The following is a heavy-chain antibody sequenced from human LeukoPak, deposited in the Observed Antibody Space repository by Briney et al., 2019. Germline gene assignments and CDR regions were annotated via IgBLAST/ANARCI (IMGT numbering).Heavy chain of an antibody. Sequence: GGSLRLSCATSGFSFTDYPMNWVRQAPGKGLEWISNIRTTAEGAKYAYYADSVKGRVTISRDDGKNTLYLHMNSLRAEDTAVYYCARGWGEGGQGTLVTVSS. J-gene: IGHJ4*02. V-gene: IGHV3-48*01. CDR2: IRTTAEGAKYA. CDR1: GFSFTDYP. CDR3: ARGWGE. D-gene: IGHD3-10*01.